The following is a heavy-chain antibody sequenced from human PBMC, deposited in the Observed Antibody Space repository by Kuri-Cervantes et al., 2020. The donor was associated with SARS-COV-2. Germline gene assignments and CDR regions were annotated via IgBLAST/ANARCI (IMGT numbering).Heavy chain of an antibody. CDR3: TTTYYYDSSGYPAFDY. Sequence: GESLKISCEVSGFLFSASAIHWVRQASGKGLEWVGRVRGKANNYATAYAASVKGRFTISRDDSKNTAYLQMNSLKTEDTAVYYCTTTYYYDSSGYPAFDYWGQGTLVTVSS. V-gene: IGHV3-73*01. CDR2: VRGKANNYAT. J-gene: IGHJ4*02. CDR1: GFLFSASA. D-gene: IGHD3-22*01.